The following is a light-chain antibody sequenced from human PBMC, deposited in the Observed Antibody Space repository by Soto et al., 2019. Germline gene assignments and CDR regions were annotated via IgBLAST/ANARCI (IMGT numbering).Light chain of an antibody. CDR1: QSVGTF. V-gene: IGKV3D-11*02. Sequence: EIVLTQSPATLSLSSGERATLSCRASQSVGTFFAWYQQKPGQAPRLLIYDVSKRAPGIPVRFSGSGSGTEFTLTISSLEPEDFAVYYCQQNSNWQGSFGRGTKVDIK. J-gene: IGKJ1*01. CDR3: QQNSNWQGS. CDR2: DVS.